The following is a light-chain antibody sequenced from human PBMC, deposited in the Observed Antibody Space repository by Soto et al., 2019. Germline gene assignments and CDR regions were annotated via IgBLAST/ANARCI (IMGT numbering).Light chain of an antibody. CDR3: QHFNNWPPELT. CDR2: GAS. J-gene: IGKJ4*01. Sequence: EVVMTQSPATLSVSPGERATLSCRASQSISNNLAWYQQKPGQAPGLLIFGASTRATGVPARFSGSGSGTEFILTISSLQSEDFATYYCQHFNNWPPELTFGGGTKVEIK. CDR1: QSISNN. V-gene: IGKV3-15*01.